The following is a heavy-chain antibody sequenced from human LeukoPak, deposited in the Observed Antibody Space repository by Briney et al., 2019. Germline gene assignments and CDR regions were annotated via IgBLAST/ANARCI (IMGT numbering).Heavy chain of an antibody. J-gene: IGHJ4*02. CDR3: ARVRGSYYLDY. CDR1: GFAFSSYM. Sequence: GGSLRLSCAASGFAFSSYMMNWVPQAPGEGVEWVSYISSSINTIYYADSVKRRFTISRDNDKNSLYLQMNSLRAEDTAVYYCARVRGSYYLDYWGQGNLVTVSS. D-gene: IGHD1-26*01. CDR2: ISSSINTI. V-gene: IGHV3-48*01.